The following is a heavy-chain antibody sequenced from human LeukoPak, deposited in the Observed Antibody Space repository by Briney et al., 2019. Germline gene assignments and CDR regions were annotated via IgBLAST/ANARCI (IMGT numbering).Heavy chain of an antibody. Sequence: GGSLRLSCVVSGFTFSSYGMHWLRQAPGKGLEWVAVIWYDGSKMFYGDSAKGRFSVSRDDSKNTLYLQMSSLRAEDTAVYYCTRDGGSGIDYWGQGTLVTVSS. CDR3: TRDGGSGIDY. CDR1: GFTFSSYG. CDR2: IWYDGSKM. D-gene: IGHD3-16*01. J-gene: IGHJ4*02. V-gene: IGHV3-33*01.